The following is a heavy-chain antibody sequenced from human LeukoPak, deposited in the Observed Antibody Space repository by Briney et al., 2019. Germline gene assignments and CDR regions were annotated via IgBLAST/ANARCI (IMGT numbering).Heavy chain of an antibody. CDR1: GDSISSSSCY. CDR3: ARRRYYDSTGYLD. CDR2: IYYRGST. J-gene: IGHJ1*01. D-gene: IGHD3-22*01. Sequence: PSETLSLTCTISGDSISSSSCYWGWIRQPPGKGLEWIGDIYYRGSTYYSPSLKSRVSISIDTSNNQFSLTLNSVTAADTALYFCARRRYYDSTGYLDWGQGTLVTVSP. V-gene: IGHV4-39*01.